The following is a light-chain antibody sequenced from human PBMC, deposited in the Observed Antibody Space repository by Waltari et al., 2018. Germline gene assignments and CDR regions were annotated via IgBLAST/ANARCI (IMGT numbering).Light chain of an antibody. CDR3: QSYGSDWV. V-gene: IGLV1-40*01. Sequence: QSVLTQPPSVSGAPGQRVTISCTGSSSNIGAGFAVHWYQQLPGTAPKLPVYGTNNRPAGVLDRFSGSRSGTSASLAITGLQAEDEADYYCQSYGSDWVFGGGTKLTVL. CDR2: GTN. J-gene: IGLJ3*02. CDR1: SSNIGAGFA.